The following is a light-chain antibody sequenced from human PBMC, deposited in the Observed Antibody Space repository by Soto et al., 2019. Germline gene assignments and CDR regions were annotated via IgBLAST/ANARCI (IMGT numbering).Light chain of an antibody. CDR1: QRVSSNY. Sequence: EIVLTQSPGTLALSPGERATLSCRASQRVSSNYLAWYQQKSGQAPRLLIYGASSRATGIPDRFSGSGSGPDFTLTISRLEPEDPAAYYCQQYGSSPITFGQGTRLEIK. V-gene: IGKV3-20*01. J-gene: IGKJ5*01. CDR3: QQYGSSPIT. CDR2: GAS.